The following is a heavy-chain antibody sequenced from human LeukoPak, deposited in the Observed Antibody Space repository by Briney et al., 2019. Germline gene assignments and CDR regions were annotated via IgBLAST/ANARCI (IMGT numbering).Heavy chain of an antibody. J-gene: IGHJ1*01. CDR2: ISAYNGNT. Sequence: ASVKVSCKASGYTFTSYGISWVRQAPGQGVEWVGWISAYNGNTNYAQKLQGRVTMTTDTSTSTAYMELRSLRSDDTAVYYCARLAGTDMIGYFQDWGQGTLVTVSS. D-gene: IGHD5-18*01. V-gene: IGHV1-18*01. CDR1: GYTFTSYG. CDR3: ARLAGTDMIGYFQD.